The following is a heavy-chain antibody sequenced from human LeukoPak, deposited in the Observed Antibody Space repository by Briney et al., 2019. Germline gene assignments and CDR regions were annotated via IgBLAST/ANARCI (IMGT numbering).Heavy chain of an antibody. J-gene: IGHJ4*02. CDR2: ISSSSRTI. D-gene: IGHD6-13*01. V-gene: IGHV3-48*01. CDR1: GFTFSNYN. Sequence: GGSLRLSCAASGFTFSNYNMNWVRQAPGKGLEWVSDISSSSRTIYYADSVKGRFTISRDNAKNSLYLQMNSLRAEDTAVYFCAYWAGTADGFNGPFDYWGQGTLVTVSS. CDR3: AYWAGTADGFNGPFDY.